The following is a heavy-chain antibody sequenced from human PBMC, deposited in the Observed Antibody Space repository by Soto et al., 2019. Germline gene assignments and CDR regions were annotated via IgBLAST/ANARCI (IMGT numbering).Heavy chain of an antibody. CDR2: IYYSGST. D-gene: IGHD3-9*01. CDR3: GRAYLTGYSISPNWFDP. CDR1: GGSVSSGSYY. J-gene: IGHJ5*02. V-gene: IGHV4-61*01. Sequence: PSETLSLTCTVSGGSVSSGSYYWIWIRQPPGKGLEWIGYIYYSGSTNYNPSLKSRVTISVDTSKNQFSLKLSSVTAADTAVYYCGRAYLTGYSISPNWFDPWGQGTLVTVSS.